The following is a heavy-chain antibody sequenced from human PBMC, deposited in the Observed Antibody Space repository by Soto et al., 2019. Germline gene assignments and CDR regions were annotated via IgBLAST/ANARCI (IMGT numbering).Heavy chain of an antibody. CDR3: AHYGDYRTAFDI. Sequence: QITLKESGPTLVKPTQTLTLTCTFSGFSLSTSGVGVGWIRQPPGKALEWLALIYWDDDKRYSPSLKSRLTITKDTPKNQVVLTMTNMDPVDTATYYCAHYGDYRTAFDIWGQGTMVTVSS. J-gene: IGHJ3*02. CDR1: GFSLSTSGVG. D-gene: IGHD4-17*01. CDR2: IYWDDDK. V-gene: IGHV2-5*02.